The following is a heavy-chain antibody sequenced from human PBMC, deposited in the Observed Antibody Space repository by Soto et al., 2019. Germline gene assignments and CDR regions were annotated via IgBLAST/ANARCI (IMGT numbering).Heavy chain of an antibody. Sequence: EVQLLESGGGLVQPGGSLRLSCAASGFTFSNYAMNWVSQAPGKGLEWVSGISGSGSSTYYADSVKGRFTISRDNSKNRMYLQVHSLRAEDTAAYYCAKAVTISGSFYYGMDVWGQGTTVTVSS. V-gene: IGHV3-23*01. J-gene: IGHJ6*02. CDR3: AKAVTISGSFYYGMDV. CDR1: GFTFSNYA. CDR2: ISGSGSST. D-gene: IGHD3-3*01.